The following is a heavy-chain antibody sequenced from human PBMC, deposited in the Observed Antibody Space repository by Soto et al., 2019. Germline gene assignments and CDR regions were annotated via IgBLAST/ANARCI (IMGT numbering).Heavy chain of an antibody. V-gene: IGHV1-69*13. CDR2: IIPIFGTA. CDR1: RGTLSSYA. CDR3: ARDFSGSGSYYDWFDP. Sequence: ASVKVSCKDSRGTLSSYAISWVRQAPGQGLEWMGGIIPIFGTANYAQKFQGRVTITADESTSTAYMELSSLRSEDTAVYYCARDFSGSGSYYDWFDPWGQGTLVTVSS. J-gene: IGHJ5*02. D-gene: IGHD3-10*01.